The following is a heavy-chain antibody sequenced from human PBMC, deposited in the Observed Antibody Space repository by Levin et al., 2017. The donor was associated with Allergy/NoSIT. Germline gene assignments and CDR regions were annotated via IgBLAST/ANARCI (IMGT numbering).Heavy chain of an antibody. CDR3: AKDGGGYDSVGGFDY. V-gene: IGHV3-30*18. Sequence: GGSLRLSCAASGFTFSSYGMHWVRQAPGKGLEWVAVISYDGSNKYYADSVKGRFTISRDNSKNTLYLQMNSLRAEDTAVYYCAKDGGGYDSVGGFDYWGQGTLVTVSS. CDR1: GFTFSSYG. J-gene: IGHJ4*02. CDR2: ISYDGSNK. D-gene: IGHD5-12*01.